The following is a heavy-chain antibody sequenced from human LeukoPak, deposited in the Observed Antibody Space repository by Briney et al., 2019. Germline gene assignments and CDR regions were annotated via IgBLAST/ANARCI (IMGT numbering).Heavy chain of an antibody. V-gene: IGHV3-30*01. J-gene: IGHJ3*02. CDR1: GFTFSNYA. D-gene: IGHD1-26*01. CDR2: ISFDATKE. Sequence: GGSLRLSCAASGFTFSNYAMHWVRQAPGKGLERVAVISFDATKEYFGKSVKGRFTISRDNSKSTLFLQMHSLRVEDTALYFCARFKVGSNTTQKNAFDIWGRGTVVTVSS. CDR3: ARFKVGSNTTQKNAFDI.